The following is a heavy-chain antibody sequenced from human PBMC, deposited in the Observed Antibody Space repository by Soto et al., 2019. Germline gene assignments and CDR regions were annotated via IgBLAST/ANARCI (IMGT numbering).Heavy chain of an antibody. Sequence: VGSLRLSCAASGFTFSSYGMHWVRQAPGKGLEWVAVISYDGSNKYYADFVKGRFTISRDNSKNTLYLQMNSLRAEDTAVYYCATRARMPKFDYWGQGTLVTVSS. V-gene: IGHV3-30*03. J-gene: IGHJ4*02. CDR2: ISYDGSNK. CDR1: GFTFSSYG. CDR3: ATRARMPKFDY. D-gene: IGHD2-2*01.